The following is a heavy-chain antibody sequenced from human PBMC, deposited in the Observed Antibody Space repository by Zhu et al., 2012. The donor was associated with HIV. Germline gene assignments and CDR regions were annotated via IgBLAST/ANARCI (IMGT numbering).Heavy chain of an antibody. CDR3: AGGSRAEVY. CDR2: GST. Sequence: GSTYYADSVKGRFTISRDNSKNTLYLQMNSLRAEDTAVYYCAGGSRAEVYWGQGTLVTVSS. D-gene: IGHD3-10*01. J-gene: IGHJ4*02. V-gene: IGHV3-53*01.